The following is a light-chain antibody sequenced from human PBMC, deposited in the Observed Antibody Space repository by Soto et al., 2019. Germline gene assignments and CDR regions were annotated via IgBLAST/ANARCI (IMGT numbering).Light chain of an antibody. CDR2: DAS. V-gene: IGKV3-11*01. CDR1: QSVSSY. Sequence: EMVLTQSPATLSLSPGERATLSCRASQSVSSYLAWYQQKPGQAPRLLIYDASNRATGIPARFSGSGSGTDFTLTISSLEPEDFAVYYCQQYSKWPLTFGGGTKVDIK. J-gene: IGKJ4*01. CDR3: QQYSKWPLT.